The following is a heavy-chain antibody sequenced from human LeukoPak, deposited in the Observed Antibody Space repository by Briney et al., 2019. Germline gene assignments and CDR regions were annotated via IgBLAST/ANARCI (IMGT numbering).Heavy chain of an antibody. CDR2: IYYSGST. CDR3: ASHCSSTSCPIGY. J-gene: IGHJ4*02. V-gene: IGHV4-30-4*01. Sequence: SETLSLTCTVSGGSISSGDYSWSWIRQPPGKGLEWIGYIYYSGSTYYNPSLKSRVTISVDTSKNQFSLKLSSVTAADTAVYYCASHCSSTSCPIGYWGQGTLVTVSS. CDR1: GGSISSGDYS. D-gene: IGHD2-2*01.